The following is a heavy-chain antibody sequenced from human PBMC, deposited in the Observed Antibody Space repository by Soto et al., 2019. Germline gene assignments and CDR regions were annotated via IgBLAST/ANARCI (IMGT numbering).Heavy chain of an antibody. J-gene: IGHJ5*02. V-gene: IGHV1-18*01. CDR3: ARGVVVPAAMLGWFDP. D-gene: IGHD2-2*01. Sequence: ASVKVSCKASGYTFTSYGISWVRQAPGQGLEWMGWISAYNGNTNCAQKLQGRVTMTRDTSTSTVYMELSSLRSEDTAVYYCARGVVVPAAMLGWFDPWGQGTLVTVSS. CDR2: ISAYNGNT. CDR1: GYTFTSYG.